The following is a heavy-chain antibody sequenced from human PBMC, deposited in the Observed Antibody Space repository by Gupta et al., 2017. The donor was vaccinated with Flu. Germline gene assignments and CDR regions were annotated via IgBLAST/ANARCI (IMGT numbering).Heavy chain of an antibody. CDR1: GFTFDDYA. Sequence: DVQLVESGGGLVQPGRSLRLSCAASGFTFDDYAMHWVRQAPGKGLEWVSGISWNSGRTGYADSVKGRFTISRDNAKNSLYLQMNSLRAEDTALYYCAKSHCSSTSCHIDSSWGQGTLVTVSS. CDR3: AKSHCSSTSCHIDSS. V-gene: IGHV3-9*01. J-gene: IGHJ4*02. D-gene: IGHD2-2*02. CDR2: ISWNSGRT.